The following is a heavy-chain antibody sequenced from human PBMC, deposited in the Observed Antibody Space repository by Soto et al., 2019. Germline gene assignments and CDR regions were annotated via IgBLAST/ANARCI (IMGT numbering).Heavy chain of an antibody. CDR1: GYSFASHA. J-gene: IGHJ6*03. CDR2: INAGSGNS. V-gene: IGHV1-3*01. Sequence: QVQLVQSGAEVKRPGASVKVSCEASGYSFASHAIHWVRQAPGQRLEWMGWINAGSGNSKYSQNFQGRVTITRDTSASTAYMELSSLRSEDTAIYYCASTTVTGFYYCYMDVWGKGTTVSVSS. D-gene: IGHD4-4*01. CDR3: ASTTVTGFYYCYMDV.